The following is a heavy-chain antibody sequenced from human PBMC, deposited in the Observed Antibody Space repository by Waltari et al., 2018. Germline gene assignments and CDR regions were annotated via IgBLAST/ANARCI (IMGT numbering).Heavy chain of an antibody. V-gene: IGHV4-38-2*01. CDR2: IYHSGST. J-gene: IGHJ6*03. D-gene: IGHD3-3*01. CDR1: GYSISRGYY. CDR3: ARVDFWSGFYYMDV. Sequence: QVQLQESGPGLVKPSETLSLTCAVSGYSISRGYYWGWIRQPPGKGLEWIGSIYHSGSTYYNPSLKSRVTISVDTSKNQFSLKLSSVTAADTAVYYCARVDFWSGFYYMDVWGKGTTVTVSS.